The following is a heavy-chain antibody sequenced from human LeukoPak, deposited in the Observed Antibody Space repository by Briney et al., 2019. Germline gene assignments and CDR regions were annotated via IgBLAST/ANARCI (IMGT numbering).Heavy chain of an antibody. V-gene: IGHV3-33*01. Sequence: PGGSLRLSCAASGFTFSSHAMPWVRQAPGKGLEWVAVIWYDGSTKYYADSVRGRFTISRDNSKNTLFLQMNSLRAEDTAVYYCARWGPDKRFDYWGQGALVTVSS. J-gene: IGHJ4*02. CDR3: ARWGPDKRFDY. D-gene: IGHD3-16*01. CDR1: GFTFSSHA. CDR2: IWYDGSTK.